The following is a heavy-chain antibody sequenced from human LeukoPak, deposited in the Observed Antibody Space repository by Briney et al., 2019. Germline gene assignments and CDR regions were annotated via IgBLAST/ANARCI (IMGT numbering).Heavy chain of an antibody. Sequence: SVKVSCKASGGTFSSYAISWVRQAPGQGLEWMGGIIPIFGTANYAQKFQGRVTITANESTSTAYMELSSLRSEDTAVYYCARGEPYYYYMDVWGKGTTVTVSS. J-gene: IGHJ6*03. D-gene: IGHD1-26*01. CDR3: ARGEPYYYYMDV. V-gene: IGHV1-69*13. CDR1: GGTFSSYA. CDR2: IIPIFGTA.